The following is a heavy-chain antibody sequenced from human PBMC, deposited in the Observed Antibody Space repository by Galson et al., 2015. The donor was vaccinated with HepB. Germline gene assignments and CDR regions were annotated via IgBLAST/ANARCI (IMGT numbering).Heavy chain of an antibody. J-gene: IGHJ4*02. CDR2: IIPIFGTA. D-gene: IGHD5-24*01. CDR3: ARRARRDGYTSFDY. V-gene: IGHV1-69*13. Sequence: SVKVSCKASGGTFSSYAISWVRQAPGQGLEWMGGIIPIFGTANYAQKFQGRVTITADESTSTAYMELSSLRSEDTAVYYCARRARRDGYTSFDYWGQGTLVTVSS. CDR1: GGTFSSYA.